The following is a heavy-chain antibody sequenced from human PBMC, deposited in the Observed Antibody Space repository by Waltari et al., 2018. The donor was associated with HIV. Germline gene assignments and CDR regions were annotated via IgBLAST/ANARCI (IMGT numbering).Heavy chain of an antibody. CDR3: AKDFKPRGVDPSFLDN. Sequence: VRLVESGGGVIQPGGSLRLSCAALGFSFNNFGFPWVPQVRRVRGKGVEWLAVIQYDATDELFLESVKARFTISRDNSNNTLILQMSGLRTDDTAIYFCAKDFKPRGVDPSFLDNWGPGTLVTVSS. V-gene: IGHV3-30*02. CDR2: IQYDATDE. CDR1: GFSFNNFG. D-gene: IGHD3-10*01. J-gene: IGHJ4*02.